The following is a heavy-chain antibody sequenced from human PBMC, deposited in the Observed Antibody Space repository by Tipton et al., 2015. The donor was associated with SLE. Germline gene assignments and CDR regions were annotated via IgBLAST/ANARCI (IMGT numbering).Heavy chain of an antibody. CDR1: GYTFTSYY. CDR3: APALRGYFDY. J-gene: IGHJ4*02. CDR2: IYYSGST. D-gene: IGHD2-2*01. V-gene: IGHV4-38-2*02. Sequence: SGAEVKKPGASVKVSCKASGYTFTSYYMHWVRQAPGKGLEWIGSIYYSGSTYYNPSLKSRVTISVDTSKDQFSLKLSSVTAADTAVYYCAPALRGYFDYWGQGTLVTVSS.